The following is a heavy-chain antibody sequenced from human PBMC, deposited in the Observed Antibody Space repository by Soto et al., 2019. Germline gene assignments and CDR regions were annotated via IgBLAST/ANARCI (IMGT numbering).Heavy chain of an antibody. J-gene: IGHJ4*02. CDR3: ARGRGSTGYLGREHYFDY. CDR2: IDIGGNT. Sequence: EVQVVESGGGLVQPGGSLRLSCAASGFSVTNNYMKWVRQAPGKGLEWVSIIDIGGNTYYADSVKDRFTISRDNSRNTLCLHMDGLRAEDTAVYYCARGRGSTGYLGREHYFDYWGQGTLVTVSP. CDR1: GFSVTNNY. V-gene: IGHV3-66*01. D-gene: IGHD2-2*01.